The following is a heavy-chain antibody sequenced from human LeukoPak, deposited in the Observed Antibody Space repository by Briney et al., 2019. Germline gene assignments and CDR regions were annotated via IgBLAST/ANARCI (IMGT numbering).Heavy chain of an antibody. D-gene: IGHD5-24*01. V-gene: IGHV3-7*01. CDR1: GFTFSSYE. CDR2: IKQDGSEK. CDR3: ARDEEMATHDY. Sequence: GGSLRLSCAASGFTFSSYEMNWVRQAPGKGLEWVANIKQDGSEKYYVDSVKGRFTISRDNVKNSLYLQMNSLRAEDTAVYYRARDEEMATHDYWGQGTLVTVSS. J-gene: IGHJ4*02.